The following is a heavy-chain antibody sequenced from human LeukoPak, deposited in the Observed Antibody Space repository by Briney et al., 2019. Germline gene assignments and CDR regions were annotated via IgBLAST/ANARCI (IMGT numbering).Heavy chain of an antibody. CDR3: ARGSITIFGVVIQPFDY. CDR2: INHSGST. CDR1: GGSFSGYY. Sequence: PSETLSLTCAVYGGSFSGYYWSWIRQPPGKGLEWIGEINHSGSTNYNPSLKSRVTISVDTSKNQFSLKLSSVTAADTAVYYCARGSITIFGVVIQPFDYWGQGTLVTVSS. D-gene: IGHD3-3*01. V-gene: IGHV4-34*01. J-gene: IGHJ4*02.